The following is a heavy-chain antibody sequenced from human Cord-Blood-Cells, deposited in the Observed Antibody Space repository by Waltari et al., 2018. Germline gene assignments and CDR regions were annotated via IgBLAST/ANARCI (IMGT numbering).Heavy chain of an antibody. CDR1: GFTFSSYG. Sequence: QVQLVESGGGVVQPGRSLRLSCAASGFTFSSYGMHWVRQAPGKGLEWVAVISYDGSNKYDADSVKGRFTISRDNSKNTLYLQMNSLRAEDTAVYYCAKDRLYYYDSSGYFDNWGQGTLVTVSS. V-gene: IGHV3-30*18. D-gene: IGHD3-22*01. J-gene: IGHJ4*02. CDR3: AKDRLYYYDSSGYFDN. CDR2: ISYDGSNK.